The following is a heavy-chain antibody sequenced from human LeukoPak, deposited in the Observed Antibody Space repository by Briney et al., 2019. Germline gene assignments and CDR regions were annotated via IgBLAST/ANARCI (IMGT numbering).Heavy chain of an antibody. CDR1: GYTFTGYY. CDR3: ASEEQVAGLTLLDY. D-gene: IGHD6-19*01. CDR2: INPNSGGA. V-gene: IGHV1-2*06. J-gene: IGHJ4*02. Sequence: ASAKVSCKASGYTFTGYYMHWVRQAPGQGLEWMGRINPNSGGANYAQKFQNRVTMTRDTSISTAYMELSRLRSDDTAVYYCASEEQVAGLTLLDYWGQGTLVTVSS.